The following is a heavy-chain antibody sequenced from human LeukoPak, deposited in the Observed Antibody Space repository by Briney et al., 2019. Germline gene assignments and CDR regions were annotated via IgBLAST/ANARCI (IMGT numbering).Heavy chain of an antibody. V-gene: IGHV4-34*01. CDR2: IYYSGST. CDR1: GGSFSGYY. D-gene: IGHD3-3*01. J-gene: IGHJ3*02. Sequence: PSETLSLTCAVYGGSFSGYYWSWIRQPPGKGLEWIGSIYYSGSTYYNPSLKSRVTISVDTSKNQFSLKLSSVTAADTAVYYCARQPRITIFGVVTLGAFDIWGQGTMVTVSS. CDR3: ARQPRITIFGVVTLGAFDI.